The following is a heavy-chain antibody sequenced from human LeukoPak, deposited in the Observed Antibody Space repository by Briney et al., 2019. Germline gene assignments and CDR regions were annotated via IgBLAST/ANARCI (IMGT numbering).Heavy chain of an antibody. CDR1: GFTVSSNY. Sequence: QSGGSLRLSCAASGFTVSSNYMSWVRQAPGKGLEWVANIKQDGSEKYYVDSVKGRFTISRDNAKNSLYLQMNSLRAEDTAVYYCARAGRYFDWLFLDYWGQGTLVTVSS. J-gene: IGHJ4*02. D-gene: IGHD3-9*01. CDR3: ARAGRYFDWLFLDY. V-gene: IGHV3-7*01. CDR2: IKQDGSEK.